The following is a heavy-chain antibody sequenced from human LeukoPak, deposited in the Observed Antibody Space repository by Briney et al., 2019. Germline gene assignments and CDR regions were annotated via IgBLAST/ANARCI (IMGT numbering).Heavy chain of an antibody. V-gene: IGHV1-2*02. J-gene: IGHJ6*02. CDR2: INPKSGAT. CDR3: AKGATEGYYYYYGLDV. Sequence: ASVKVSCKASGYTFTGCYMHWVRQAPGQGLEWMGWINPKSGATTYAQKFQDRVTLTRDTSINTAYMDLSGLTSDDTAVFYCAKGATEGYYYYYGLDVWGQRTTVTVSS. CDR1: GYTFTGCY.